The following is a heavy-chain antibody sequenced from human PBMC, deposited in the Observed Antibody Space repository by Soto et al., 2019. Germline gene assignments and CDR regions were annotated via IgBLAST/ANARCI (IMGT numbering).Heavy chain of an antibody. CDR3: AREGSHHTVTTYMGAFDI. V-gene: IGHV1-3*01. CDR1: GYTFTNYA. D-gene: IGHD4-17*01. CDR2: INAGNGNT. Sequence: ASVKVSCKASGYTFTNYAMHWVRQAPGQRLEWMGWINAGNGNTKYSQKFQGRVTITRDTSASTAYMDLSSLRSEDTAVYYCAREGSHHTVTTYMGAFDIWGQGTMVTVSS. J-gene: IGHJ3*02.